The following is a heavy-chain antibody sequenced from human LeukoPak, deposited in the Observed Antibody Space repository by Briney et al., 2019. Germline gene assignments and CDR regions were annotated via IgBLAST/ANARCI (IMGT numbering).Heavy chain of an antibody. D-gene: IGHD1-26*01. CDR1: AYTFSRYW. J-gene: IGHJ6*03. CDR3: ARSMGPRSYYMDV. V-gene: IGHV1-8*01. Sequence: ASLKVSCKASAYTFSRYWISWVRQATGQGLECIRWMNPNSGNTGYAQKFQGRVTMSRNSSISPAYMELSSLRSEDTAVYYCARSMGPRSYYMDVWGKGTTVTISS. CDR2: MNPNSGNT.